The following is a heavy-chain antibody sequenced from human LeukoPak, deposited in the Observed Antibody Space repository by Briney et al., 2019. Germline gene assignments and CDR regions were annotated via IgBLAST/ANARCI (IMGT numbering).Heavy chain of an antibody. Sequence: TSETLSLTCTVSGGSISSYYWSWIRQPAGKGLEWIGRIYTSGSTNYNPSLKSRVTMSVDTSKNQFSLKLSSVTAADTAVYYCARDKQFRVENWFDPWGQGTLVTVSS. J-gene: IGHJ5*02. V-gene: IGHV4-4*07. D-gene: IGHD6-19*01. CDR1: GGSISSYY. CDR3: ARDKQFRVENWFDP. CDR2: IYTSGST.